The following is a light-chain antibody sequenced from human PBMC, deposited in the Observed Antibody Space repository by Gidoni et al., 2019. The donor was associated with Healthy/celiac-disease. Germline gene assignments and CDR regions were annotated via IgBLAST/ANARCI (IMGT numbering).Light chain of an antibody. CDR1: QSVSSSY. V-gene: IGKV3-20*01. Sequence: EIVLTQSPGTLSLSPGERATLSCRASQSVSSSYLAWYQQKPGQAPRLLIYRASIRATGIPDRFSGSGSGTDFTLTISRLEPEDFAVYYCQQYGSSPSLTFGGGTKVEIK. CDR2: RAS. J-gene: IGKJ4*01. CDR3: QQYGSSPSLT.